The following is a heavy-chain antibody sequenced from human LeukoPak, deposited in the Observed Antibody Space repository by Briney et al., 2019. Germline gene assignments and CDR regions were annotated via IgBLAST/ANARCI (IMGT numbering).Heavy chain of an antibody. D-gene: IGHD5-24*01. CDR2: ISYEGSNK. CDR1: GLTFSNYG. V-gene: IGHV3-30*18. J-gene: IGHJ4*02. CDR3: AKRQMAYFDY. Sequence: GGSLRLSCAASGLTFSNYGMHWVRQAPGKGLEWVAVISYEGSNKYYADSVKGRFTISRDNSKNTLYLQMNSLRAEDTAVYYCAKRQMAYFDYWGQGTLVTVSS.